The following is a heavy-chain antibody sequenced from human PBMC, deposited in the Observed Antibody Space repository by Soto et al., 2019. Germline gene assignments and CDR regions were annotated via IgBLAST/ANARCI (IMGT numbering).Heavy chain of an antibody. D-gene: IGHD6-19*01. CDR3: ARGGGQQRPYSSGWYGFDP. J-gene: IGHJ5*02. Sequence: QVQLQKWGAGLLKPSETLSLTGAVYGGSFSGYYWSWIRQPPGKGLEWIGEINHSGNNNYNPSLTSRVTISVDTSKNQSCLKLSSVTAADTAVYYCARGGGQQRPYSSGWYGFDPWGQGTLVTVSS. V-gene: IGHV4-34*01. CDR1: GGSFSGYY. CDR2: INHSGNN.